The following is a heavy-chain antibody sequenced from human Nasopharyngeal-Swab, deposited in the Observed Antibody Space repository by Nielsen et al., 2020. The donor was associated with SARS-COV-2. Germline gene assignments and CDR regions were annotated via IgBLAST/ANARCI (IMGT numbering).Heavy chain of an antibody. CDR3: VREGGTSGRAGYFDY. V-gene: IGHV3-33*08. J-gene: IGHJ4*02. D-gene: IGHD2-2*01. Sequence: GESLKISCAASGFTFSSYGMHWVRQAPGKGLEWVAVIWYDGGNKYYADSVKGRFTISRDNSKNTLYLQMNSLRAEDTAVYYCVREGGTSGRAGYFDYWGRGTLVTVSS. CDR1: GFTFSSYG. CDR2: IWYDGGNK.